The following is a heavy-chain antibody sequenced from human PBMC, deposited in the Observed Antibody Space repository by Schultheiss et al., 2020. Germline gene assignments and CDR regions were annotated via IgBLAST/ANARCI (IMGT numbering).Heavy chain of an antibody. D-gene: IGHD3-16*01. Sequence: SQTLSLTCAISGDSVSSNSAAWNWIRQSPSRGLEWLGRTYYRSKWYTAYTVSVKGRITINPDTSKNQFSLHLNSVTPEDTAVYYCARDLNWVIDYWGQGTLVTVSS. V-gene: IGHV6-1*01. CDR3: ARDLNWVIDY. J-gene: IGHJ4*02. CDR2: TYYRSKWYT. CDR1: GDSVSSNSAA.